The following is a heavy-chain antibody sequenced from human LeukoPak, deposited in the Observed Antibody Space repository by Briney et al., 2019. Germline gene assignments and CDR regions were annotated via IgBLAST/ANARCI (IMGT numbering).Heavy chain of an antibody. CDR1: GFTFSGSA. J-gene: IGHJ5*02. CDR3: ARGRGYSQSNWVDP. Sequence: GGSLRLSCVASGFTFSGSAMHWVRQTSGKGLEWVGHIRSKSYSYATGYAASVTGRFTISRDDSRNTAYLQMNSPRAEDTAVYYCARGRGYSQSNWVDPWGQGTMVTVSA. D-gene: IGHD5-18*01. CDR2: IRSKSYSYAT. V-gene: IGHV3-73*01.